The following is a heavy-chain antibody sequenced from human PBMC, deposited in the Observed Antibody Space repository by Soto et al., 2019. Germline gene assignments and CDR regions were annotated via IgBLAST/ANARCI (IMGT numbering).Heavy chain of an antibody. CDR1: GFIFADYA. J-gene: IGHJ3*02. D-gene: IGHD3-10*01. CDR3: AEDMGMVRGFDAFDI. V-gene: IGHV3-9*01. CDR2: ISWNSGSI. Sequence: GGSLRLSCAASGFIFADYAMHWVRQAPGKGLEWVSGISWNSGSIGYADSVKGRFTISRDNAKNSLYLQMNSLRAEDTALYYFAEDMGMVRGFDAFDIWGQGTMVTVSS.